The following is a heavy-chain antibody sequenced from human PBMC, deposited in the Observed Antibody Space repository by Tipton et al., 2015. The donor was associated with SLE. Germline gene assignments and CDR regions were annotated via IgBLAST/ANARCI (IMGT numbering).Heavy chain of an antibody. CDR2: IYYGVKT. CDR1: GGSISSYY. CDR3: AIPTVGSFYTFDS. V-gene: IGHV4-59*12. D-gene: IGHD1-26*01. Sequence: TLSLTCTVSGGSISSYYWSWIRQPPGKGLEWIGSIYYGVKTYYSPSLKSRVTISGDTSMSQIALRLTSVTAADTAVYYCAIPTVGSFYTFDSWGQGTLVTVSS. J-gene: IGHJ4*02.